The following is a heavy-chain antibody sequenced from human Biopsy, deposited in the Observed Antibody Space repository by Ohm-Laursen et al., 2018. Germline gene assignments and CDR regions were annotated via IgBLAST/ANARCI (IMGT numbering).Heavy chain of an antibody. CDR1: GGSISSSTTYY. CDR3: ARHPTGFWFDP. V-gene: IGHV4-39*01. J-gene: IGHJ5*02. CDR2: IYNTETT. Sequence: GTLSLTCTVSGGSISSSTTYYWAWLRQPPGKGLEWIGSIYNTETTFYNPPLKSRVTISVDTSTKQFSLKVSSATAADTALYFCARHPTGFWFDPWGQGTLVTVSS.